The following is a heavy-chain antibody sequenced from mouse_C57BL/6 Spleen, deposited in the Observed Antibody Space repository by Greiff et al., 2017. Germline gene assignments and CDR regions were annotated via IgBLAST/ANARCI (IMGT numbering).Heavy chain of an antibody. J-gene: IGHJ4*01. CDR1: GYTFTSYW. Sequence: QVQLQQPGAELVKPGDSVKLSCKASGYTFTSYWMHWVKQRPGQGLEWIGMIHPNSGSTNYNEKFKSKATLTVDKSSSTAYMQLSSLTSEDSAVYYCARSPSTGVPMDDWGQGTSVTVSS. V-gene: IGHV1-64*01. CDR2: IHPNSGST. D-gene: IGHD1-1*01. CDR3: ARSPSTGVPMDD.